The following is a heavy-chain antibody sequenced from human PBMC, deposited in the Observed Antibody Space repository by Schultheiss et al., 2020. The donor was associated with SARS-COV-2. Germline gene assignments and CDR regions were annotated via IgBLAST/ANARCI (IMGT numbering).Heavy chain of an antibody. J-gene: IGHJ5*02. CDR3: AREGRGPITMVRGVIINSNWFDP. Sequence: SETLSLTCTVSGGPISSGGYYWSWIRQPPGKGLEWIGYIYYSGSTYYNPSLKSRVTISVDTSKNQFSLKLSSVTAADTAVYYCAREGRGPITMVRGVIINSNWFDPWGQGTLVTVSS. D-gene: IGHD3-10*01. CDR1: GGPISSGGYY. V-gene: IGHV4-30-4*08. CDR2: IYYSGST.